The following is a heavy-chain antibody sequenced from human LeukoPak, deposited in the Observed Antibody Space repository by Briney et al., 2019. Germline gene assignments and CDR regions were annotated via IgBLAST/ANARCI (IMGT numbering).Heavy chain of an antibody. V-gene: IGHV3-33*06. J-gene: IGHJ4*02. CDR1: GFTFSSYG. CDR3: AKDQGIAVAAYFDY. CDR2: IWYDGSNK. Sequence: GGSLRLSCAASGFTFSSYGMHWVRQAPGKGLEWVAVIWYDGSNKYYADSVKRRFTISRDTSKNTQYLHMNRRRAEDAAVDYCAKDQGIAVAAYFDYGGQGTLVTVSS. D-gene: IGHD6-19*01.